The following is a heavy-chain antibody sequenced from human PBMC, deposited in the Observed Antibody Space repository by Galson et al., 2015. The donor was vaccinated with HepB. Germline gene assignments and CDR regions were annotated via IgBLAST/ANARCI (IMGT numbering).Heavy chain of an antibody. V-gene: IGHV3-43*01. CDR1: GFTFDDYT. Sequence: SLRLSCAASGFTFDDYTMHWVRQAPGKGLEWVSLISWDGGSTYYADSVKGRFTISRDNSKNSLYLQMNSLRTEDTALYYCATLHDYSISDDYYGMDVWGQGTTVTVSS. CDR3: ATLHDYSISDDYYGMDV. D-gene: IGHD4-11*01. J-gene: IGHJ6*02. CDR2: ISWDGGST.